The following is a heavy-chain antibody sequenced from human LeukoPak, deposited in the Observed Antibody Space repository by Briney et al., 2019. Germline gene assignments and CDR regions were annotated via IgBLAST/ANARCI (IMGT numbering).Heavy chain of an antibody. D-gene: IGHD2-2*01. CDR3: ARSLSYQLLSFDY. CDR2: IYYSGST. CDR1: GGSISSSSYY. J-gene: IGHJ4*02. V-gene: IGHV4-39*01. Sequence: SETLSLTCTVSGGSISSSSYYWGWIRQPPGKGLEWIGSIYYSGSTYYNPSLKSRVTISVDTSKNQFSLKLSSVTAADTAVYYCARSLSYQLLSFDYWGQGTLVTVSS.